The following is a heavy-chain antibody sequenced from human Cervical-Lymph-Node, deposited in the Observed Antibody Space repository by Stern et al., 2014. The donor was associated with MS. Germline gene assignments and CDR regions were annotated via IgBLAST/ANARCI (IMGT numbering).Heavy chain of an antibody. D-gene: IGHD3-3*01. V-gene: IGHV4-4*02. CDR3: ARDNRFENFDY. Sequence: QVQLQESGPGLVKPSGTLSLTCAVSGASITSGNWWSWVRQSPGKGLEWIGEIYHVGRTNYNPSLKSRVTISVDKSKNQFSLNLTSVTAADTAIYYCARDNRFENFDYWAQGTLVTVSS. J-gene: IGHJ4*02. CDR2: IYHVGRT. CDR1: GASITSGNW.